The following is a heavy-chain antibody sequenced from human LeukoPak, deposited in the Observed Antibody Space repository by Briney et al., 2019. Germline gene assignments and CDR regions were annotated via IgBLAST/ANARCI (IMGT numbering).Heavy chain of an antibody. D-gene: IGHD3-3*01. V-gene: IGHV3-30*18. CDR3: AKDNAHLPPQIIWSGYYPDY. Sequence: GGSLRLSCAASGFTFSSYGMHWVRQAPGKGLEWVAVISYDGSNKYYADSVKGRFTISRDNSKNTLYLQMNSLRAEDTAVYYCAKDNAHLPPQIIWSGYYPDYWGQGTLVTVSS. CDR1: GFTFSSYG. J-gene: IGHJ4*02. CDR2: ISYDGSNK.